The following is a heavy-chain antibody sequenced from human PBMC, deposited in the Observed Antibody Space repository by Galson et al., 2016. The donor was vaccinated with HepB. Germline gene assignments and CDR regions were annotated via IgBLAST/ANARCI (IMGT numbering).Heavy chain of an antibody. V-gene: IGHV4-31*03. D-gene: IGHD3-10*01. Sequence: TLSLTCTVSGGSIRSGGYYWSWIRQHPGKGLEWIGHIYYSGSTYYNPSLKSRVIISVDTSKNQFSLKLSSVTAADTAVYYCARGLRGYNGSWGQGTLVTGSS. CDR1: GGSIRSGGYY. CDR3: ARGLRGYNGS. J-gene: IGHJ4*02. CDR2: IYYSGST.